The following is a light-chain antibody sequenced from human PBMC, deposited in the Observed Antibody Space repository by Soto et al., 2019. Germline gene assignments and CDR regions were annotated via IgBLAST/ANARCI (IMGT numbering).Light chain of an antibody. V-gene: IGKV1-39*01. CDR3: QQSFTTPFT. Sequence: DIQMTQSPSSLSASVGDRVTITCRASQSISIYLNWYQQKPGKAPKLLIYAASSLQSGVPSRFSGSGSGTDFTLTVSSLQPEDFATYYCQQSFTTPFTFAQGTRLEIK. J-gene: IGKJ5*01. CDR2: AAS. CDR1: QSISIY.